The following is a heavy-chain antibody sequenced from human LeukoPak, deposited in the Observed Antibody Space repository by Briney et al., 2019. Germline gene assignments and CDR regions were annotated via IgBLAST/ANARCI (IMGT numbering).Heavy chain of an antibody. CDR3: ARDRTVDY. V-gene: IGHV3-30*04. Sequence: GSLRLSCAASGFTFSSYAMHWVRQAPGKGLEWVAVISYDGSNKYYADSVKGRFTISRDNSKNTLYLQMNSLRAEDTAVYYCARDRTVDYWGQGTLVTVSS. CDR1: GFTFSSYA. J-gene: IGHJ4*02. CDR2: ISYDGSNK.